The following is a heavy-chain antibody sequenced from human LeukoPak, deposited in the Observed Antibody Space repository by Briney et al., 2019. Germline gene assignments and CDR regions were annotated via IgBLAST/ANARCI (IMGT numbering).Heavy chain of an antibody. D-gene: IGHD2-21*02. CDR3: ARGALCGGDCYHFDY. V-gene: IGHV3-64*01. CDR1: GFTFSSYA. Sequence: GGSLRLSCAASGFTFSSYAMHWVRQAPGKGLEYVSAISSNGGSTYYANSVKGRFTISRDNSKNTLYLQMGSLRAEDTAVYYCARGALCGGDCYHFDYWGQGTLVTVSS. J-gene: IGHJ4*02. CDR2: ISSNGGST.